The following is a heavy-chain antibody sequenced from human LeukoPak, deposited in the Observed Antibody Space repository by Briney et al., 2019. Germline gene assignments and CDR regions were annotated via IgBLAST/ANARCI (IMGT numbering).Heavy chain of an antibody. CDR2: IYYSGTT. CDR3: ARQVSDYFYYYIDV. J-gene: IGHJ6*03. Sequence: PSETLSLTCSVSGGSISSSGYYWNWIRQPPGKGLEWVGSIYYSGTTYYNSSLKSRVTISEDTSKNRFSLMLTSVTAADTAVYHCARQVSDYFYYYIDVWGEGTTVIVSS. CDR1: GGSISSSGYY. V-gene: IGHV4-39*01.